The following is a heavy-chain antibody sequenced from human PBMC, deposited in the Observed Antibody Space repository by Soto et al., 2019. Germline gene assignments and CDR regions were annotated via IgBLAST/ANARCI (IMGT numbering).Heavy chain of an antibody. CDR3: AKGQGMIVVVPTRY. J-gene: IGHJ4*02. D-gene: IGHD3-22*01. CDR1: GFTFSSYA. CDR2: ISGSGGST. Sequence: GGSLRLSCAASGFTFSSYAMSWVRQAPGKGLEWVSAISGSGGSTYYADSVKGRFTISRDNSKNTLYLQMNSLRAEDTAVYYCAKGQGMIVVVPTRYWGQGTLVTVSS. V-gene: IGHV3-23*01.